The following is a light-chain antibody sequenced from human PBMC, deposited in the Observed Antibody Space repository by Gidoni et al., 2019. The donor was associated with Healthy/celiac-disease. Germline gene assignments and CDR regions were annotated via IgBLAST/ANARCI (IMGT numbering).Light chain of an antibody. V-gene: IGKV3-11*01. J-gene: IGKJ5*01. CDR3: QQRSNWPIT. CDR1: QSVSSY. Sequence: EIVLTQSPATLSLSPGERATLSCRASQSVSSYLAWYHQKPGQGPRLLIYDASNRAAGIPARFSGSGSVTDFTLTISSLEPEDFAVYYCQQRSNWPITFGQGTRLEIK. CDR2: DAS.